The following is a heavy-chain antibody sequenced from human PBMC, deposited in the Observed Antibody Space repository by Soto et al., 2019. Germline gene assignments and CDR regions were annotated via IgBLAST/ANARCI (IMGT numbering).Heavy chain of an antibody. V-gene: IGHV1-69*04. Sequence: GASVKVSCKASGGTFSSYTISWVRQALGQGLEWMGRILPILGIANYAQKFQGRVTMTEDTSTDTAYMELSSLRSEDTAVYYCATDHWIDLGYFDYWGQGTLVTVSS. CDR1: GGTFSSYT. J-gene: IGHJ4*02. CDR2: ILPILGIA. CDR3: ATDHWIDLGYFDY. D-gene: IGHD1-1*01.